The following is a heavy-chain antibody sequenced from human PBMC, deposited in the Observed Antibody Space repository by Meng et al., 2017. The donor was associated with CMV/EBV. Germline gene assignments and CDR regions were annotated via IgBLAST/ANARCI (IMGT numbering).Heavy chain of an antibody. Sequence: QVQPQEGGGGLCKPSETPSLTCAVYVGSFSGYYWSWISQRPGKGLEWIGEINHSGSTNYNPSLKSRVTISVDTSKNQFSLKLSSVTAADTAVYYCARGRPYYDFWSGYRGGAFDIWGQGTMVTVSS. CDR1: VGSFSGYY. CDR3: ARGRPYYDFWSGYRGGAFDI. V-gene: IGHV4-34*01. CDR2: INHSGST. J-gene: IGHJ3*02. D-gene: IGHD3-3*01.